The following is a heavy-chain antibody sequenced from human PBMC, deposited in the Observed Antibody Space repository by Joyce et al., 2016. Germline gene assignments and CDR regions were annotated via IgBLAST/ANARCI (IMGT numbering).Heavy chain of an antibody. V-gene: IGHV1-18*01. D-gene: IGHD3-22*01. CDR1: GYIFTTYG. J-gene: IGHJ3*02. CDR2: MSANHGNT. CDR3: ARDIHYYNSSGYYWGAFDI. Sequence: QVQLVQSGSEVKKPGASVEVSCKASGYIFTTYGISWVRQAPGQRFEWMGWMSANHGNTKYAQKFQGRVTMTIDTSTSTAYMELESLRSDDTAVYYCARDIHYYNSSGYYWGAFDIWGQGTMVSVSS.